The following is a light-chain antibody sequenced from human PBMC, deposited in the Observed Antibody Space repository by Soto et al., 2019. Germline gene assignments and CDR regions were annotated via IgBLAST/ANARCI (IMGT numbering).Light chain of an antibody. J-gene: IGKJ5*01. CDR3: QRYGSSPLIT. Sequence: EIVLTQSPGTLSLSAGERATLSCRASQSVSSNYFAWFQQRPGQAPRLLIYGASSRATGIPDRFSGSGSGTDFTLTINRLEPEDFAVYFCQRYGSSPLITFGQGTRLEIK. V-gene: IGKV3-20*01. CDR1: QSVSSNY. CDR2: GAS.